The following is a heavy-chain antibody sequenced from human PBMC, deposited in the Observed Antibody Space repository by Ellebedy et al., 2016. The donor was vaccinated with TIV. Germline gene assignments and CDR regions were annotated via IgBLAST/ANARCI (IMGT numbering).Heavy chain of an antibody. CDR3: SFKGVATRVY. V-gene: IGHV3-23*01. J-gene: IGHJ4*02. D-gene: IGHD4-23*01. Sequence: GESLKISCAASGFTFTNYAMNWVRQAPGKGLEGVSAVSNSCDSTYYADSVKVRFTIYRDNSKNTLYLQMTSLRAEDTAVYYCSFKGVATRVYWGQGTLVTVSS. CDR2: VSNSCDST. CDR1: GFTFTNYA.